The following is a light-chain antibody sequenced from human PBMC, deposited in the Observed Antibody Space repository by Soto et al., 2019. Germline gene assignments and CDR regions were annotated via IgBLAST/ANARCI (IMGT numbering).Light chain of an antibody. Sequence: QLVLTQPPSASGTPGQRVTISCSGSSSNIGNDFVSWYQQLPGTAPKPLIYRNNQRPSGVPDRFSGSKSGTSASLAISGLRSEDEADYYCATWDDSLSGWVFGGGTQLTVL. CDR3: ATWDDSLSGWV. CDR2: RNN. J-gene: IGLJ3*02. V-gene: IGLV1-47*01. CDR1: SSNIGNDF.